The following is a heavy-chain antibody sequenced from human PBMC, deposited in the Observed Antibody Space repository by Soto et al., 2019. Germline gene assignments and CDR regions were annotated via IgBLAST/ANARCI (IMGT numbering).Heavy chain of an antibody. Sequence: ASVKVSCKASGYTFTSYGISWVRQAPGQGREWMGWISAYNGNTNYAQKLQGRVTMTTDTSTSTAYMELRSLRSDDTAVYYCARGRTYYYDSSGYFDFDYWGQGTLVTVSS. V-gene: IGHV1-18*01. D-gene: IGHD3-22*01. CDR3: ARGRTYYYDSSGYFDFDY. J-gene: IGHJ4*02. CDR2: ISAYNGNT. CDR1: GYTFTSYG.